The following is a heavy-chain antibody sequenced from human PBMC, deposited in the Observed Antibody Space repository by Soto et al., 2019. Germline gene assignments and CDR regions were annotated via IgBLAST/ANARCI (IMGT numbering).Heavy chain of an antibody. CDR3: ARKATVTTCFDY. V-gene: IGHV4-59*06. CDR1: GFTFSSYA. D-gene: IGHD4-17*01. J-gene: IGHJ4*02. CDR2: IYYSGST. Sequence: QVQLVESGGGVVQPGRSLRLSCAASGFTFSSYAMHWVRQAPGKGLEWIGYIYYSGSTYYNPSLKSRVTISVDTSKNQFSLKLSSVTAADTAVYYCARKATVTTCFDYWGQGTLVTVSS.